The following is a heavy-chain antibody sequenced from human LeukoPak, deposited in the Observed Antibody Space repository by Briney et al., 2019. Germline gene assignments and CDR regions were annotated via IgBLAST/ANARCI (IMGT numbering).Heavy chain of an antibody. CDR1: GFIFSHHG. Sequence: GVSLRLSCAASGFIFSHHGMHWVRQAPGKGLEWVAVIWSDATNRFYADSVKGRCTISRDNSQNTVFLQMTSLRVKDTAIYYCARDAQRGFDYSNSLKNWGHGTLVTVSS. D-gene: IGHD4-11*01. CDR2: IWSDATNR. CDR3: ARDAQRGFDYSNSLKN. V-gene: IGHV3-33*01. J-gene: IGHJ4*01.